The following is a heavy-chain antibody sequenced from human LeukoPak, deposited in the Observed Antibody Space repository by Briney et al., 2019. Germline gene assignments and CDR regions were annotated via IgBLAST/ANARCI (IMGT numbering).Heavy chain of an antibody. J-gene: IGHJ3*02. CDR2: IYYSGST. CDR3: ARGYSGAFDI. V-gene: IGHV4-31*03. Sequence: SQTLSLACTVSGGSISSGGYYWSWIRQHPGKGLEWIGYIYYSGSTYYNPSLKSRVTISVDTSKNQFSLKLSSVTAADTAVYYCARGYSGAFDIWGQGTMVTVSS. D-gene: IGHD2-15*01. CDR1: GGSISSGGYY.